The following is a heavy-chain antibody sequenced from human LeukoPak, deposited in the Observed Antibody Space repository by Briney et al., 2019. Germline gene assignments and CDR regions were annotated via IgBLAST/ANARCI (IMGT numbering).Heavy chain of an antibody. V-gene: IGHV3-23*01. J-gene: IGHJ4*02. CDR2: ISGSGGST. Sequence: GGSLRLSCAASGFTFRNYAMSWVRQAPGKGLEWVSGISGSGGSTYYADSVRGRFTISRDNSKNTLLLQMNSLRAEDTATYYCAKGLTALVSRFDYWGQGSQVTVSS. D-gene: IGHD5-18*01. CDR1: GFTFRNYA. CDR3: AKGLTALVSRFDY.